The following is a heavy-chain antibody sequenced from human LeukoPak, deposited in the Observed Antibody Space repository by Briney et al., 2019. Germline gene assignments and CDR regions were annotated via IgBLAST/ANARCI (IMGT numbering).Heavy chain of an antibody. D-gene: IGHD2-8*01. Sequence: ASVKVSCKASGGTFTSYYMHWVRQAPGQGLEWMGIINPSGGSTSYAQKFQGRVTMTRDTSTSTVYMELSSLRSEDTAVYYCASVRIVLMVYAIRSFDPWGQGTLVTVSS. CDR2: INPSGGST. CDR3: ASVRIVLMVYAIRSFDP. J-gene: IGHJ5*02. CDR1: GGTFTSYY. V-gene: IGHV1-46*01.